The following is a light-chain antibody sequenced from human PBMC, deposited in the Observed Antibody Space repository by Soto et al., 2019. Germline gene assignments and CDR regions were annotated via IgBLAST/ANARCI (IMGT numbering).Light chain of an antibody. CDR2: KDT. J-gene: IGLJ1*01. CDR3: QSADISGPYV. Sequence: SYDLTQPSSVSVSPGQTAKITCSGDALAKQYAYWYQQKPGHAPVLVIYKDTERPSGIPERFSGSSSGTTVTLTMSGVQAEDEADYYCQSADISGPYVFGIGTKLTVL. CDR1: ALAKQY. V-gene: IGLV3-25*03.